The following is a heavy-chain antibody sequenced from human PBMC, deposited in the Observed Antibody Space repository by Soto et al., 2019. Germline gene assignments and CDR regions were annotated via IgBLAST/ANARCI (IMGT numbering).Heavy chain of an antibody. J-gene: IGHJ5*02. CDR2: IYYSGST. CDR1: GGSISSGGYY. CDR3: ARDVFAEDSSGYYYVSYWFDP. V-gene: IGHV4-31*03. Sequence: SETLSLTCTVSGGSISSGGYYWSWIRQHPGKGLEWIGYIYYSGSTYYNPSLKSRVTISVDTSKNQFSLKLSSVTAADTAVYYCARDVFAEDSSGYYYVSYWFDPWGQGTLVTVSS. D-gene: IGHD3-22*01.